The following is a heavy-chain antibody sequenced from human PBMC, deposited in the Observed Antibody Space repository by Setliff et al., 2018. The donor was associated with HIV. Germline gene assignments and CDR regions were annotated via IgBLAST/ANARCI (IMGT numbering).Heavy chain of an antibody. Sequence: SETLSLTCTVSGDSMTSGSYYWTWTRQPAGKRLEWIGRVTVNGATEYNPSLQSRVTISVDTSENQFSLRVTSVTAADTATYYCSRGPPFDRWGRGTLVTVSS. J-gene: IGHJ2*01. CDR3: SRGPPFDR. CDR2: VTVNGAT. V-gene: IGHV4-61*02. CDR1: GDSMTSGSYY.